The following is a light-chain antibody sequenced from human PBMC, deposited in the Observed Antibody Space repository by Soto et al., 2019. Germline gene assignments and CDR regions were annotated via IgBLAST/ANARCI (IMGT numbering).Light chain of an antibody. V-gene: IGKV3-15*01. CDR2: GAS. CDR1: QSVSTN. J-gene: IGKJ4*01. Sequence: EIVLPQSPGTLPLSPWERATLSVRASQSVSTNLAWYQQKPGQAPRLLIYGASTRATGIPARFSGSGSGTEFTLTIGSLQSEDFAVYYCQQYNNWLALTFGGGTKVDIK. CDR3: QQYNNWLALT.